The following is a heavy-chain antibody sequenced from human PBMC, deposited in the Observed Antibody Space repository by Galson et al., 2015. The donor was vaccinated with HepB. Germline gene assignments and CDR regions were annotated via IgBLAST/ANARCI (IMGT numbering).Heavy chain of an antibody. J-gene: IGHJ4*02. CDR1: GFTFSTYG. V-gene: IGHV3-23*01. D-gene: IGHD3-10*01. Sequence: SLRLSCAASGFTFSTYGMTWVRQAPGKGLEWVSTISGTGGTTHYADSVKGRFTISRDNSKNTLFLHMDSLRVEDMAIYYCARGRLVWFGEIPTYYFDYWGQGTLVTVSS. CDR2: ISGTGGTT. CDR3: ARGRLVWFGEIPTYYFDY.